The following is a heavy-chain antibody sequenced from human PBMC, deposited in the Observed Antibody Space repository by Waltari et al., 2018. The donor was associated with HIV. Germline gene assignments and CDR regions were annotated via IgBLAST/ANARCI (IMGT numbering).Heavy chain of an antibody. V-gene: IGHV3-21*01. CDR1: GFTFSSYS. J-gene: IGHJ4*02. CDR3: ARGSARLWDFDY. Sequence: EVQLVESGGGLVKPGGSLRLSCAASGFTFSSYSMNWVRQAPGKGLGWVSSISSSSRYIYYADSVKGRFTVSRDNAKNSLYLQMNSLRDEDTAVYYCARGSARLWDFDYWGQGTLVTVSS. D-gene: IGHD7-27*01. CDR2: ISSSSRYI.